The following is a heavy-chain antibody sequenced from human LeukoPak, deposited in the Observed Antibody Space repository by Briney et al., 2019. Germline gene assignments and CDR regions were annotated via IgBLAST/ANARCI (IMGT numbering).Heavy chain of an antibody. CDR3: ASGVGYYYYYYMDV. CDR1: GGSFSGYY. Sequence: SETLCLTCAVYGGSFSGYYWSWIRQPPGKGLEWIGEINHSGSTNYNPALKSRVTISVKTSKKQFSLKLSSVTAADPAVYYCASGVGYYYYYYMDVWGKGTTVTISS. CDR2: INHSGST. V-gene: IGHV4-34*01. J-gene: IGHJ6*03.